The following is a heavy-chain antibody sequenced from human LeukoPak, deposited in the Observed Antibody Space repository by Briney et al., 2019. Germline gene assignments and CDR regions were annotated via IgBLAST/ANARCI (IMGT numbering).Heavy chain of an antibody. J-gene: IGHJ2*01. CDR1: GGSISSYY. CDR3: ARVVGGYRYGYRPTELSWYFDL. Sequence: SETLSLTCSVSGGSISSYYWSWIRQPPGKGLEWIGRIYTSGSTNYNPSLKSRVTISVDTSKNQFSLKLSSVTAADTAVYYCARVVGGYRYGYRPTELSWYFDLWGRGTPVTVSP. V-gene: IGHV4-4*08. D-gene: IGHD5-18*01. CDR2: IYTSGST.